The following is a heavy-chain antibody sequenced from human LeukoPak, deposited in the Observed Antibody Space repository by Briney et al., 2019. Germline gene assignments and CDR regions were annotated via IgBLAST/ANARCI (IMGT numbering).Heavy chain of an antibody. V-gene: IGHV4-34*01. J-gene: IGHJ4*02. D-gene: IGHD4-17*01. CDR1: GGSFSGYY. CDR2: INHSGST. Sequence: SETLSLTCAVYGGSFSGYYWSWIRQPPGKGLEWIGEINHSGSTNYNPSLKSRVTISVDTSKNQFSLKLSSVTAADTAVYYCARGRTTVTIVDYWGQGTLVTVSS. CDR3: ARGRTTVTIVDY.